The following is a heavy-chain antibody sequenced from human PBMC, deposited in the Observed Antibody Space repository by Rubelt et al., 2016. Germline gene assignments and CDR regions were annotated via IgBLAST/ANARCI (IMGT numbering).Heavy chain of an antibody. CDR1: GGSFSGYY. V-gene: IGHV4-34*01. CDR2: INHSGST. CDR3: AKPRKPRAAFDI. J-gene: IGHJ3*02. Sequence: QVQLQQWGAGLLKPSETLSLTCAAYGGSFSGYYWSWIRQPPGKGLEWIGEINHSGSTNYNPSLKSRVTISVDTSKNQFSLKLSSVTAADTAVYYCAKPRKPRAAFDIWGQGKMVTVSS.